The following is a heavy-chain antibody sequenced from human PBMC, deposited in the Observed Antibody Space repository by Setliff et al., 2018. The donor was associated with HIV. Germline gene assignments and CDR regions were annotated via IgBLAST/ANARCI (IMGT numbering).Heavy chain of an antibody. CDR2: MYYSGST. V-gene: IGHV4-39*07. D-gene: IGHD5-18*01. CDR1: GGSISSSSYY. Sequence: PSETLSLTCTVSGGSISSSSYYWGWVRQPPGKGLEWIGSMYYSGSTYYTPFLKSRITISLDPSKNQFSLRMRSVTAADTAVYYCARVFVDTAVLRVLEYYFDSWGRGTLVTVSS. CDR3: ARVFVDTAVLRVLEYYFDS. J-gene: IGHJ4*02.